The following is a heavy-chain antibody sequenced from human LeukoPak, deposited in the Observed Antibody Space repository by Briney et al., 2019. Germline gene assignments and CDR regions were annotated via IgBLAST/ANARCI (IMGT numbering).Heavy chain of an antibody. CDR3: VRGSRVYCGGDCYYY. CDR1: GGSFSGYY. D-gene: IGHD2-21*02. V-gene: IGHV4-34*01. CDR2: INPSGST. J-gene: IGHJ4*02. Sequence: SETLSLTCTVFGGSFSGYYWGWIRQPPDKGLEWIGEINPSGSTNYNPSLKTRVTISTDTPKNHFSLNLNSLTAADTGVYYCVRGSRVYCGGDCYYYWGQGTLVTVSS.